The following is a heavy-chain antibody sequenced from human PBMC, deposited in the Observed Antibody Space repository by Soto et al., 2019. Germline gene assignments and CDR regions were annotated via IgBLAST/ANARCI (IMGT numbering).Heavy chain of an antibody. Sequence: PGESLKISCKGSGYSFTSYWIGWVRQMPGKGLEWMGIIYPGDSDTRYSPSFQGQVTISADKSISTAYLQWSSLKASDTAKYYCARPPHYYGSGSYYNRYYYGMDVWGQGTTVTVSS. V-gene: IGHV5-51*01. CDR3: ARPPHYYGSGSYYNRYYYGMDV. CDR1: GYSFTSYW. CDR2: IYPGDSDT. D-gene: IGHD3-10*01. J-gene: IGHJ6*02.